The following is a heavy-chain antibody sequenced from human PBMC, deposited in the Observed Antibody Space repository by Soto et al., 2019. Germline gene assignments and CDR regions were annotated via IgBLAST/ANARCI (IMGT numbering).Heavy chain of an antibody. Sequence: QVRLVQSGAEMKKPGASVKVSCKASGYYFTGYYMRWVRQAPGQGLEWMGWINPNSGVTNYAQRFQGRVSMTRDTSLSTAYLEVKRLTSDDTAVYYCATNLFSSTSRGSDFDPWGQGTLVIVS. CDR1: GYYFTGYY. V-gene: IGHV1-2*02. D-gene: IGHD6-19*01. CDR3: ATNLFSSTSRGSDFDP. CDR2: INPNSGVT. J-gene: IGHJ5*02.